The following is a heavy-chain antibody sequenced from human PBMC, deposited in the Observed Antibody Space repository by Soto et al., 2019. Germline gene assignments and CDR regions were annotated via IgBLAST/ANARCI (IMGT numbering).Heavy chain of an antibody. CDR1: GFTSSNYL. Sequence: PGGSLRLSCAASGFTSSNYLMHWVRQVPGKGLAWVSRIKSDGSSTIYADSVKGRFTISRDNAKNTLDLQMHGLRAEDMAVYYCARSVLSGSFPYYYYATDVRGPGPTGTRSS. V-gene: IGHV3-74*01. CDR3: ARSVLSGSFPYYYYATDV. J-gene: IGHJ6*02. D-gene: IGHD3-10*01. CDR2: IKSDGSST.